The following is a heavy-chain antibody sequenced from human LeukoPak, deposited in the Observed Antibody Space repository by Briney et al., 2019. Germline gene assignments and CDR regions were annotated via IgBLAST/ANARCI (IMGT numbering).Heavy chain of an antibody. Sequence: ASVKVSCKASGYTFTSYGISWVRQAPGQGLEWMGWISAYNGNTNYAQRFQGRVTITADESTSTAYMELSSLRSEDTAVYYCARDAEATWGQGTLVTVSS. CDR2: ISAYNGNT. V-gene: IGHV1-18*01. J-gene: IGHJ4*02. CDR3: ARDAEAT. CDR1: GYTFTSYG. D-gene: IGHD6-25*01.